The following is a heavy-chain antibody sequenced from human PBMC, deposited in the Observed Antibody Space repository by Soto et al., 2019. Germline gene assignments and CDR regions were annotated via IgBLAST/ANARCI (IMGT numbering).Heavy chain of an antibody. CDR2: ISNTGDVT. V-gene: IGHV3-23*04. CDR3: AKDRMIVDPLGFDI. Sequence: DVRLVESGGGLVQPGGSLRLSCAASSFTFRNYGMSWVRQTPGKGLEWVSSISNTGDVTYYADSVKGRFTISRDNSKNALNLQMNSLRAEDTAVYYCAKDRMIVDPLGFDIWGQGTLVTVSS. D-gene: IGHD3-22*01. CDR1: SFTFRNYG. J-gene: IGHJ3*02.